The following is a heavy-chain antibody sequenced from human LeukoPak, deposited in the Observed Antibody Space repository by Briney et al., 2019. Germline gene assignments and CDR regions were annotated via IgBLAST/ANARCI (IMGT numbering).Heavy chain of an antibody. CDR3: ARDGIDYDILTGYPDAFDI. Sequence: TLSLTCTVSGGPISSGGYYWSWIRQHPGKGLEWIGYIYYSGSTYYNPSLKSRVTISVDTSKNQFSLKLSSVTAADTAVYYCARDGIDYDILTGYPDAFDIWGQGTMVTVSS. CDR1: GGPISSGGYY. D-gene: IGHD3-9*01. CDR2: IYYSGST. J-gene: IGHJ3*02. V-gene: IGHV4-31*03.